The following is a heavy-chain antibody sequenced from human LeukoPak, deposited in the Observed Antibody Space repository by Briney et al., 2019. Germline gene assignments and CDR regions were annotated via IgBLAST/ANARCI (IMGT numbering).Heavy chain of an antibody. Sequence: GASVKVSCKASGYAFTSYGISWVRQAPGQGLEWMGWINPNSGGTNYAQKFQGRVTMTRDTSISTAYMELSRLRSDDTAVYYCAISRSGGFDPWGQGTLVTVSS. J-gene: IGHJ5*02. CDR2: INPNSGGT. V-gene: IGHV1-2*02. CDR3: AISRSGGFDP. D-gene: IGHD4-23*01. CDR1: GYAFTSYG.